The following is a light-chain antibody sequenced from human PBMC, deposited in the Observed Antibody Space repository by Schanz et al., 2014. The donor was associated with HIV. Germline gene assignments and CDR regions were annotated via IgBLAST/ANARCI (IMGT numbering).Light chain of an antibody. CDR2: DAS. CDR3: QQYGDSSRWT. J-gene: IGKJ1*01. CDR1: QTVDRD. V-gene: IGKV3D-15*01. Sequence: ETVMTQSPATLSVSPGERATLSCRASQTVDRDLSWYQQRPGQAPRLLIYDASTRATGIPARFSASGSGTDFTLTISRLEPEDFAVYFCQQYGDSSRWTFGPGTKVEIK.